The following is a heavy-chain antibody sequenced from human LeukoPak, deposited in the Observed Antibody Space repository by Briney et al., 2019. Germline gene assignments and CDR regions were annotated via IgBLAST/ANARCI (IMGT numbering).Heavy chain of an antibody. CDR1: GLTVSNNY. J-gene: IGHJ4*02. V-gene: IGHV3-66*01. D-gene: IGHD3-22*01. Sequence: GGSLLLSCAASGLTVSNNYMSWVRPAPEKGLEWVSAISGVGSTYYADSVRGRFTISRDNSRNTLHLQMNSLRAEDTAVYYCARSGYYYDSSGYFYWGQGTLVTVSS. CDR2: ISGVGST. CDR3: ARSGYYYDSSGYFY.